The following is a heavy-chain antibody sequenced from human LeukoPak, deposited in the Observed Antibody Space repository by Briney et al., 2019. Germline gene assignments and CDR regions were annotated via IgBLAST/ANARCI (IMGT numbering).Heavy chain of an antibody. D-gene: IGHD3-9*01. Sequence: GGSLRLSCAASGFIFSTYSMNWVRQAPGKGLEWVSSISSSTSYIYYADSVKGRFTISRDNAKNTLYLQMNSLRAEDTAVYYCARAGRGLRYFDWLTYDYWGQGTLVTVSS. J-gene: IGHJ4*02. V-gene: IGHV3-21*01. CDR2: ISSSTSYI. CDR1: GFIFSTYS. CDR3: ARAGRGLRYFDWLTYDY.